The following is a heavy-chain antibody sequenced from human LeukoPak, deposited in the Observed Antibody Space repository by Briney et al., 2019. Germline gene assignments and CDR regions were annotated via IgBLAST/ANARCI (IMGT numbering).Heavy chain of an antibody. D-gene: IGHD2-21*01. CDR1: GFTFSDYY. J-gene: IGHJ4*02. CDR2: ISGSGGTI. V-gene: IGHV3-11*04. Sequence: GGSLRLSCAASGFTFSDYYMSWIRQAPGKGLEWVSYISGSGGTIYYADSVKGRFTISRDNANNSLYLQMNSLRAEDTAVYYCARGALKCDPCFFDRWGQGTLVTVSS. CDR3: ARGALKCDPCFFDR.